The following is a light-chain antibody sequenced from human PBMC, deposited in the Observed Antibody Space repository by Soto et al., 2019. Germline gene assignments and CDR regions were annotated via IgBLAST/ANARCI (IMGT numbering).Light chain of an antibody. CDR2: DVS. CDR3: CSYAGSYTYWV. Sequence: QSALTQPRSVSGSPGQSVTISCTGTSSDVGGYNYVSWYQQHPGKAPKLMIYDVSKRPSGVPDRFSGSKSGNTASLTISGLQAEDEADHYCCSYAGSYTYWVFGGGTKLTVL. V-gene: IGLV2-11*01. CDR1: SSDVGGYNY. J-gene: IGLJ3*02.